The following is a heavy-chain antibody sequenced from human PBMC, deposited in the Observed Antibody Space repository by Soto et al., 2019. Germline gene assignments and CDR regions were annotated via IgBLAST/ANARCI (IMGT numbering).Heavy chain of an antibody. CDR3: ASIYDSIGYYYGNNWFDP. Sequence: SETLSLTCTVSGGSISSYYWSWIRQPPGKGLEWIGYIYYSGSTYYNPSLKSRVTISVDTSKNQFSLELSSVTAADTAVYYCASIYDSIGYYYGNNWFDPWGQGTLLTVSS. CDR1: GGSISSYY. CDR2: IYYSGST. V-gene: IGHV4-59*12. J-gene: IGHJ5*02. D-gene: IGHD3-22*01.